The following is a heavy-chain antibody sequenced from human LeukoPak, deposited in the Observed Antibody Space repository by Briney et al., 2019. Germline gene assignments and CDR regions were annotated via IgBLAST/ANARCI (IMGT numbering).Heavy chain of an antibody. V-gene: IGHV4-31*03. CDR1: GGSISSGGYY. CDR3: ARVGTMVRGVRIDY. J-gene: IGHJ4*02. D-gene: IGHD3-10*01. Sequence: SETLSLTCTVSGGSISSGGYYWSWIRQHPGKGLEWIGYIYYSGSTYYNPSLKSRLTISVDTSKNQFSLKLSSVTAADTAVYYCARVGTMVRGVRIDYWGQGTLVTVSS. CDR2: IYYSGST.